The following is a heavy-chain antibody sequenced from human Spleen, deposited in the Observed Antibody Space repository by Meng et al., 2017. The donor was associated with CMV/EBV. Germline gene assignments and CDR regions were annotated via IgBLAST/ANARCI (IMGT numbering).Heavy chain of an antibody. D-gene: IGHD6-6*01. Sequence: GGSLRLSCKGSGYSFTSYWIGWVRQMPGKGLEWLGIIYPVNSDTRYSPSFQGQVTISADKSTSTAYLQWSSLKASDTAMYYCVRTYSTTSPYFYGMDVWGQGTTVTVSS. CDR3: VRTYSTTSPYFYGMDV. V-gene: IGHV5-51*01. J-gene: IGHJ6*02. CDR1: GYSFTSYW. CDR2: IYPVNSDT.